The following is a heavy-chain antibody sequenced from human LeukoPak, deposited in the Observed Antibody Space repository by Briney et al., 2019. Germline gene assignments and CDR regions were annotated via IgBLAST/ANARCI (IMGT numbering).Heavy chain of an antibody. CDR1: GFTFSSYW. V-gene: IGHV3-74*01. CDR3: ARDFRFSPDY. Sequence: GGSLRLSCAASGFTFSSYWMHWVRQAPGKGLAWVSRINSDGSSTKYADSVKGRFTISRDNAKNTLFLQMNSVRAEDTAVYHCARDFRFSPDYWGQGTLVTVSS. J-gene: IGHJ4*02. CDR2: INSDGSST.